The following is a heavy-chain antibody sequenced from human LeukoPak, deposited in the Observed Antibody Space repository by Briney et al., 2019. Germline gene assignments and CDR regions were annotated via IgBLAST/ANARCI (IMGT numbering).Heavy chain of an antibody. V-gene: IGHV4-39*01. CDR3: ARHRDFHDSSGYLPAFDV. D-gene: IGHD3-22*01. Sequence: KPSETLSLTCIVSGDFISTSSDYWGWIRQPPGKGLEWIGSIYYTGSTHYKPSLRGRVTISVDTTNNQFSLRLSSVTAADTAMYYCARHRDFHDSSGYLPAFDVWGQGRLINVSS. J-gene: IGHJ3*01. CDR2: IYYTGST. CDR1: GDFISTSSDY.